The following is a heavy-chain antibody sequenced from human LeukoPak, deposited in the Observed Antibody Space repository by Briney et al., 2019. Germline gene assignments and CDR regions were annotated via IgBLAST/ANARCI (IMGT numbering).Heavy chain of an antibody. J-gene: IGHJ5*02. V-gene: IGHV3-11*01. CDR3: AKDQGRNWFDP. CDR1: GFTFSDYY. Sequence: GGSLRLSCAASGFTFSDYYMSWIRQAPGKGLEWVSYISSSGSTIYYAGSVKGRFTISRDNAKNSLYLQMNSLRAEDTAVYYCAKDQGRNWFDPWGQGTLVTVSS. CDR2: ISSSGSTI.